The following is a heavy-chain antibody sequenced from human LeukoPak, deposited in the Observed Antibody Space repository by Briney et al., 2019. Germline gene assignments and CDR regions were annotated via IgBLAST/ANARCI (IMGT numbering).Heavy chain of an antibody. V-gene: IGHV1-18*01. J-gene: IGHJ4*02. CDR2: ISAYNGNT. Sequence: ASVKVSCKASGYTFTSYGISWVRQAPGQGLEWMGWISAYNGNTNYAQKLQGRVTMTTDTSTSTAYMELRSLRSDDTAVYYCARGLQDCTNGVCYPDYWGQGTLVTVSS. CDR1: GYTFTSYG. D-gene: IGHD2-8*01. CDR3: ARGLQDCTNGVCYPDY.